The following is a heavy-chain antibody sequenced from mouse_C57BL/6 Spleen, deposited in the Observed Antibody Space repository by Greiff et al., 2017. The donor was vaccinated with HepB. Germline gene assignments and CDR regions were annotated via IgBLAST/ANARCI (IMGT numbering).Heavy chain of an antibody. Sequence: EVQLVESGGGLVKPGGSLKLSCAASGFTFSDYGMHWVRQAPEKGLEWVAYISSGSSTIYYADTVKGRFTISRDNAKNTLFLQITSLKSEDTAMYYCAREDYYYGSSSYWYFDVWGTGTTVTVSS. D-gene: IGHD1-1*01. CDR1: GFTFSDYG. CDR3: AREDYYYGSSSYWYFDV. CDR2: ISSGSSTI. V-gene: IGHV5-17*01. J-gene: IGHJ1*03.